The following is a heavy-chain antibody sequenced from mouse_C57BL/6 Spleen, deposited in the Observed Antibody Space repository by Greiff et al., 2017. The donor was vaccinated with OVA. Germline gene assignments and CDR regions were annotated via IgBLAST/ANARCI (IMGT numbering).Heavy chain of an antibody. D-gene: IGHD1-1*01. CDR2: IWSDGST. V-gene: IGHV2-6-1*01. CDR1: GFSLTSYG. CDR3: ARHYGSSLYYAMDY. J-gene: IGHJ4*01. Sequence: QVQLQQSGPGLVAPSQSLSITCTVSGFSLTSYGVHWVRQPPGKGLEWLVVIWSDGSTTYNSALKSRLSISKDNSKSQVFLKMNSLQTDDTAMYYCARHYGSSLYYAMDYWGQGTSVTVSS.